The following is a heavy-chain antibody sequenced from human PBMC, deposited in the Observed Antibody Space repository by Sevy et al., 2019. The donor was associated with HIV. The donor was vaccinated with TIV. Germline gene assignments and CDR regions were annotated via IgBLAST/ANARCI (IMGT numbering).Heavy chain of an antibody. CDR3: ERDSTTRPRVLDY. V-gene: IGHV4-59*01. J-gene: IGHJ4*02. CDR1: GGSISSYF. D-gene: IGHD1-1*01. CDR2: IYFTGNT. Sequence: SETLSLTCSVSGGSISSYFWTWVRQSPGKGLEWIGNIYFTGNTESRPSLKSRVTLSLDTSKSQFSLTLKSVTAADTAIYFCERDSTTRPRVLDYWGQGTLVTVSS.